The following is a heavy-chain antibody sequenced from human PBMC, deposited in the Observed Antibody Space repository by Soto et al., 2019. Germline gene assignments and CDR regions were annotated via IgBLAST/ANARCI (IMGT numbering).Heavy chain of an antibody. J-gene: IGHJ4*02. CDR2: IYYSGST. CDR3: ARDTAAGQFDH. V-gene: IGHV4-30-4*02. D-gene: IGHD6-13*01. CDR1: GGSISSGDYY. Sequence: SETLSLTCTVSGGSISSGDYYWSWVRQPPGKGLEWIGYIYYSGSTYYNPSLKSRVTISVDTSKNQFSLKLSSVTAADTAVYYCARDTAAGQFDHWGQGTLVTVSS.